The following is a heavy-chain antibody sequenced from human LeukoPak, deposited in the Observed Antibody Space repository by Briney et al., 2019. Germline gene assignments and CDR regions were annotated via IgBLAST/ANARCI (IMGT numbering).Heavy chain of an antibody. Sequence: GGSLRLSCAASGFTFSSYAMHWVRQAPGKGLEWVAVISYDGSNKYYADSEKGRFTISRDNSKNTLYLQMNSLRAEDTAVYYCARDQTTDYGGNSPIRYWGQGTLVTVSS. J-gene: IGHJ4*02. CDR1: GFTFSSYA. V-gene: IGHV3-30-3*01. D-gene: IGHD4-23*01. CDR3: ARDQTTDYGGNSPIRY. CDR2: ISYDGSNK.